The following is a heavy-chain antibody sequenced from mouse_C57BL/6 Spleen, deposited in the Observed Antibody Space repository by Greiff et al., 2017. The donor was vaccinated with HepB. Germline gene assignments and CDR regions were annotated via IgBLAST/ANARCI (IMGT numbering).Heavy chain of an antibody. CDR2: IWSGGST. CDR1: GFSLTSYG. Sequence: VQGVESGPGLVQPSQSLSITCTVSGFSLTSYGVHWVRQSPGKGLEWLGVIWSGGSTDYNAAFISRLSISKDNSKSQVFFKMNSLQADDTAIYYCARKGDDGGTWFAYWGQGTLVTVSA. D-gene: IGHD2-3*01. J-gene: IGHJ3*01. CDR3: ARKGDDGGTWFAY. V-gene: IGHV2-2*01.